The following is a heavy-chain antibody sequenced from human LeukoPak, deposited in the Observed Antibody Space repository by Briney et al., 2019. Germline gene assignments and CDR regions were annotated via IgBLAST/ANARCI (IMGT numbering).Heavy chain of an antibody. V-gene: IGHV4-38-2*02. Sequence: PSETLSLTCTVSGYSISSGYYWGWIRQPPGKGLEWIGSIYHSGSTYYNPSLKSRVTISVDTSKNQFSLKLSSVTAADTAVYYCAREVSSGWYGDYYYYMDVWGKGTTVTISS. CDR2: IYHSGST. CDR1: GYSISSGYY. CDR3: AREVSSGWYGDYYYYMDV. J-gene: IGHJ6*03. D-gene: IGHD6-19*01.